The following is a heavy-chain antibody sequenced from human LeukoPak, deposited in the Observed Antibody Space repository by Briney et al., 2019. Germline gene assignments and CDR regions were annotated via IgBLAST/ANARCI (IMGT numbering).Heavy chain of an antibody. CDR3: ARVYYDYVWGSYRGGDY. CDR2: ISAYNGNT. J-gene: IGHJ4*02. D-gene: IGHD3-16*02. Sequence: ASVKVSCKASGYTFTSYAMNWVRQAPGQGLEWMGWISAYNGNTNYAQKLQGRVTMTTDTSTSTAYMELRSLRSDDTAVYYCARVYYDYVWGSYRGGDYWGQGTLVTVSS. CDR1: GYTFTSYA. V-gene: IGHV1-18*01.